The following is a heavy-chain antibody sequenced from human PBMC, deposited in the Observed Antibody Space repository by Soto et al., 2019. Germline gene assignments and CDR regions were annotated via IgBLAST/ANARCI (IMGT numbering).Heavy chain of an antibody. CDR1: GFTFGTYA. V-gene: IGHV3-21*01. Sequence: GGSLRLSCAASGFTFGTYAMNWVRQAPGKGLEWVSSISSRSDYIYYADSVKGRFTISRDNAKNSLYLQMNSLRAEDTAVYYCGRDERRCSGGNCYPFDYWGQGALVTVSS. J-gene: IGHJ4*02. CDR3: GRDERRCSGGNCYPFDY. CDR2: ISSRSDYI. D-gene: IGHD2-15*01.